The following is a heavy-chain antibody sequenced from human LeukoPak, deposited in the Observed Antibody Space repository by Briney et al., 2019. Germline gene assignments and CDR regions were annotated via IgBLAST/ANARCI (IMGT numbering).Heavy chain of an antibody. CDR2: INHSGNT. J-gene: IGHJ6*04. CDR3: ARRANYYGSGIFV. V-gene: IGHV4-34*01. D-gene: IGHD3-10*01. CDR1: GGSFSLYY. Sequence: PSETLSLTCAVYGGSFSLYYWTWIRQSPGKGLEWIGEINHSGNTNYNPSLKSRVTISVDTSKNQFSLQVTSVTAADTAVYYCARRANYYGSGIFVWGKGTTVTISS.